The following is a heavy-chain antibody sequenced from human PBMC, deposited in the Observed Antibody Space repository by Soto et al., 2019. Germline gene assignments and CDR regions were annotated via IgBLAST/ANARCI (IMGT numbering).Heavy chain of an antibody. CDR1: GFTFSSYG. D-gene: IGHD7-27*01. Sequence: QVQLVESGGGVVQPGRSLRLSCAASGFTFSSYGMHWVRQAPGNGLEWVAGISYDGSNKYYADSVKGRFTISRENSKNTMNLQMNSLRAEDKAVYYCEKPRLGPGRAYGMDVWGQGTTVTVSS. CDR2: ISYDGSNK. J-gene: IGHJ6*02. CDR3: EKPRLGPGRAYGMDV. V-gene: IGHV3-30*18.